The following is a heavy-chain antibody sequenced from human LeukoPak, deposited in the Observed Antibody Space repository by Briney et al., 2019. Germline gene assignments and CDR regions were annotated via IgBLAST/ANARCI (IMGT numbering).Heavy chain of an antibody. D-gene: IGHD4-17*01. CDR1: GFTFSSYA. Sequence: GGSLRLSCAASGFTFSSYAMSWVRQAPGKGLEWVAALLRDGTNQYYTDSVKGRFTISRDNSKNTLYLHMDSLRVEDAAVYYCARDVHGDLLTNHFDYWGQGTLVTVSS. J-gene: IGHJ4*02. V-gene: IGHV3-30*03. CDR2: LLRDGTNQ. CDR3: ARDVHGDLLTNHFDY.